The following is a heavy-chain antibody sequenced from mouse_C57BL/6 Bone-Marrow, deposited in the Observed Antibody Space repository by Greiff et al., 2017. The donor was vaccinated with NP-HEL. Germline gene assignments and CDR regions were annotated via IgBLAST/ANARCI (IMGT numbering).Heavy chain of an antibody. J-gene: IGHJ2*01. D-gene: IGHD1-1*01. CDR3: ARDEILRS. V-gene: IGHV5-4*01. CDR2: ISDGGSYT. Sequence: EVKLVESGGGLVKPGGSLKLSCAASGFTFSSYAMSWVRQTPEKRLEWVATISDGGSYTYYPDNVKGRFTISRDNAKNNLYLQMSHLKSEDTAMYYCARDEILRSWGQGTTLTVSS. CDR1: GFTFSSYA.